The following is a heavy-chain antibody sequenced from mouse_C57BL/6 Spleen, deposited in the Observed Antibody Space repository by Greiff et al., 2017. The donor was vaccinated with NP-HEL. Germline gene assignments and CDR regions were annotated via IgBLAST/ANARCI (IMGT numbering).Heavy chain of an antibody. CDR1: GYTFTSYW. V-gene: IGHV1-7*01. CDR3: ARKGAITTVVATKDYYAMDY. J-gene: IGHJ4*01. Sequence: VKLQESGAELAKPGASVKLSCKASGYTFTSYWMHWVKQRPGQGLEWIGYINPSSGYTKYNQKFKDKATLTADKSSSTAYMQLSSLTYEDSAVYYCARKGAITTVVATKDYYAMDYWGQGTSVTVSS. CDR2: INPSSGYT. D-gene: IGHD1-1*01.